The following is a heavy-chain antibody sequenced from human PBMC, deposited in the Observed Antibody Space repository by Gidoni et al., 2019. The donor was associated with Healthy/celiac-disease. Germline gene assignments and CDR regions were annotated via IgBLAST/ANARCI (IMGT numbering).Heavy chain of an antibody. D-gene: IGHD3-10*01. Sequence: QVQLVESGGGVVQPGRSLRLSCAASGFTFSRYGMHWVRQAPGKGLEWVAVIEYDGSNKYYADSVKGRFTISRDNSKNTLYLQMNSLRAEDTAVYYCAKSITMVRGVPDYWGQGTLVTVSS. V-gene: IGHV3-30*18. J-gene: IGHJ4*02. CDR3: AKSITMVRGVPDY. CDR1: GFTFSRYG. CDR2: IEYDGSNK.